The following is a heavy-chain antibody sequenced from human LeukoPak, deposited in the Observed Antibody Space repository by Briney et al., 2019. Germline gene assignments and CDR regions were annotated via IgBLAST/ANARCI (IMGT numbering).Heavy chain of an antibody. CDR2: ISAYNGNT. D-gene: IGHD3-9*01. V-gene: IGHV1-18*04. CDR3: ARDSSYDILTGYYPHNWFDP. CDR1: GYTFTSYG. J-gene: IGHJ5*02. Sequence: ASAKVSCKASGYTFTSYGISWVRQAPGQGLEWMGWISAYNGNTNYAQKLQGRVTMTTDTSTSTAYMELRSLRSDDTAVYYCARDSSYDILTGYYPHNWFDPWGQGTLVTVSS.